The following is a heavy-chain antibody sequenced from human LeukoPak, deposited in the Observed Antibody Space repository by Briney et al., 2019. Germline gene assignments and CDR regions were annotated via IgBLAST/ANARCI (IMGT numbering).Heavy chain of an antibody. V-gene: IGHV4-34*01. J-gene: IGHJ6*03. D-gene: IGHD3-10*01. CDR2: INHSGST. CDR1: GGSFSGYY. CDR3: ARHEYGSGGGSYYYYYYMDV. Sequence: SETLSLTCAVYGGSFSGYYWSWIRQPPGKGLEWIGEINHSGSTNYNPSLKSRVTISVDTSKNQFSLKLSSVTAADTAVYYCARHEYGSGGGSYYYYYYMDVWGKGTTVTISS.